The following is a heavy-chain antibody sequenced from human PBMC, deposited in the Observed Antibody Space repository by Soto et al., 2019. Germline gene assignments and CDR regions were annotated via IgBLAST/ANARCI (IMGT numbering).Heavy chain of an antibody. CDR2: IYYSGST. CDR1: GGSISSSSYY. J-gene: IGHJ4*02. CDR3: ATLWGQD. V-gene: IGHV4-39*01. D-gene: IGHD3-10*01. Sequence: QLQLQESGPGLVKPSETLSLTCTVSGGSISSSSYYWGWIRQPPGKGLEWIGSIYYSGSTYYIPSSKSGVTISVDTSKNQFPPKLSSVTAADTAVYYCATLWGQDWGQGTLVTVSS.